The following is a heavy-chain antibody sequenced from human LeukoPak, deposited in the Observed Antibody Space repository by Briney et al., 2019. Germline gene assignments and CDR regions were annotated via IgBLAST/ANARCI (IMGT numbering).Heavy chain of an antibody. J-gene: IGHJ3*02. Sequence: PGGSLRLSCVASGFTFNSYSMHWVRQAPGNGLEWVSSLSSDSGAIFYADSVKGRFTISRDNAKHSLFLQLNSLRAEDMAVYYCARAVPRDAFDIWGQGTMVTVSS. V-gene: IGHV3-21*01. CDR2: LSSDSGAI. CDR1: GFTFNSYS. CDR3: ARAVPRDAFDI. D-gene: IGHD6-19*01.